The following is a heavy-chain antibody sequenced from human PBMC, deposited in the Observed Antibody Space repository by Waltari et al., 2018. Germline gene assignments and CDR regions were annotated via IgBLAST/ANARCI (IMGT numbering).Heavy chain of an antibody. Sequence: QVQLVKPGAEVKKPGASVKVSCKASGYTFTRYGIRWVRQAPGQGLEWMGWISAYNGNTNYAQKLQGRVTMTTDTSTSTAYMGLRSLRSDDTAVYYCARGSRYYYYYGMDVWGQGTTVTVSS. CDR2: ISAYNGNT. V-gene: IGHV1-18*01. J-gene: IGHJ6*02. CDR1: GYTFTRYG. CDR3: ARGSRYYYYYGMDV.